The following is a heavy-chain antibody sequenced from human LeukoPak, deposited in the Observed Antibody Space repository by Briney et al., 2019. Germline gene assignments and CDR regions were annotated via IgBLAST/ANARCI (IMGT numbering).Heavy chain of an antibody. V-gene: IGHV1-8*01. CDR2: MNPNSGNT. CDR1: GYTFTSYD. D-gene: IGHD1-20*01. J-gene: IGHJ3*02. CDR3: ARGRYNWNDDDAFDI. Sequence: ASVKVSCKASGYTFTSYDINWVRQATGQGLEWMGWMNPNSGNTGYAQKFQGRVTMTRNTSISTAYMELSSLRSEDTTVYYCARGRYNWNDDDAFDIWGQGTMVTVSS.